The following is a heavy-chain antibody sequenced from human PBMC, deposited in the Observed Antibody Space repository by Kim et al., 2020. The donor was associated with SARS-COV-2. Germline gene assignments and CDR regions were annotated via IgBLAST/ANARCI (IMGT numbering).Heavy chain of an antibody. CDR2: INAGNGNT. CDR1: GYTFTTYT. J-gene: IGHJ4*02. Sequence: ASVKVSCKASGYTFTTYTMHWVRQAPGQRLEWMGWINAGNGNTRYSQWFQDRVTITRDTSASTAYMELNSLRSEDTAVYYCARAGWVAGLDYWGQVSLVT. V-gene: IGHV1-3*01. CDR3: ARAGWVAGLDY. D-gene: IGHD6-19*01.